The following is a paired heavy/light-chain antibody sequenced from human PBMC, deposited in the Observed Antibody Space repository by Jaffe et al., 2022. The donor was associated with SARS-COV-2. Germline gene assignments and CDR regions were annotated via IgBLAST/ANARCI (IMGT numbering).Light chain of an antibody. CDR3: QQYNTNQWT. J-gene: IGKJ1*01. V-gene: IGKV1-5*03. CDR1: QNIKSY. CDR2: WAS. Sequence: DIQMTQSPSTLSASVGDRVTITCRASQNIKSYLAWYQQKPGKAPRLLIYWASTLESGVPSRFSGSGSGTEFALTINSLQRDDFATYYCQQYNTNQWTFGPGTTVEV.
Heavy chain of an antibody. J-gene: IGHJ2*01. CDR2: VYSDNRT. Sequence: LVETGGGLAQPGGSLRLSCSASGFSVKTAYMNWVRQAPGKGLEWVSVVYSDNRTYFADSVKGRFTTFGDSSKNTLYLQMNNLRADDTAVYYCARDAGGGSWEGYFDLWGRGTLVTVSS. CDR1: GFSVKTAY. CDR3: ARDAGGGSWEGYFDL. D-gene: IGHD1-26*01. V-gene: IGHV3-53*02.